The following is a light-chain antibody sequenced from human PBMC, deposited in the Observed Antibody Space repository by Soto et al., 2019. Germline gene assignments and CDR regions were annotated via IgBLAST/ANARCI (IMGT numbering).Light chain of an antibody. Sequence: DIQMTQSHSTLSGSVGDRVTSTCRASQTISSWLAWYQQKPWKPPKLLIYKAYTLKSGVPSRFSGSGSGTEFTLTISTLQPDDFATYYCQHYNSYSEAFGQGTKVE. CDR1: QTISSW. J-gene: IGKJ1*01. CDR2: KAY. V-gene: IGKV1-5*03. CDR3: QHYNSYSEA.